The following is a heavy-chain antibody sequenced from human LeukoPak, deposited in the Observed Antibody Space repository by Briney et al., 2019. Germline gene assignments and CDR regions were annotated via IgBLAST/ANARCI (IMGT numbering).Heavy chain of an antibody. D-gene: IGHD3-9*01. V-gene: IGHV4-59*01. J-gene: IGHJ3*02. Sequence: PAETLSLTCSVSGGSISSYSWSWIRQPPGKGLEWIGYIDYRGNSNYNPSLKSRVTISADPSKNQFSLKLTSVTAADSAVYHCGRDLHVADWAVDIWGRGTMVTVSS. CDR1: GGSISSYS. CDR2: IDYRGNS. CDR3: GRDLHVADWAVDI.